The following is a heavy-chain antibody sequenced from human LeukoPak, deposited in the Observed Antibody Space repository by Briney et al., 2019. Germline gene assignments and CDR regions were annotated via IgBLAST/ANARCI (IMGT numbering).Heavy chain of an antibody. V-gene: IGHV3-9*01. CDR3: AKMLQWLSPPFDY. Sequence: GGSLRLSCAASGFTFDDYAMHWVRQAPGKGLEWVSGISWNSGSIGYADSVKGRFTISRDNAKNSLYLQMNSLRAEDTAVYYCAKMLQWLSPPFDYWGQGTLVTVSS. CDR2: ISWNSGSI. J-gene: IGHJ4*02. D-gene: IGHD6-19*01. CDR1: GFTFDDYA.